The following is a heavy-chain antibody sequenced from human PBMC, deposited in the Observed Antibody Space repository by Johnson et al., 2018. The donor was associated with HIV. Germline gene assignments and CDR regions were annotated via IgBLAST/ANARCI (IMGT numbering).Heavy chain of an antibody. D-gene: IGHD5-12*01. V-gene: IGHV3-30-3*01. J-gene: IGHJ3*02. Sequence: QVQLVESGGGVVQPGRSLRLSCAASGFTFNAYGMHWVRQAPGKGLAWVAVISYAGTNEYYADSVKGRFTISRDNSKHPRYLQMNSLRAEDTAVYYCARGRSTWYIVDLRGGAFDMWGQGTAVTVSS. CDR1: GFTFNAYG. CDR2: ISYAGTNE. CDR3: ARGRSTWYIVDLRGGAFDM.